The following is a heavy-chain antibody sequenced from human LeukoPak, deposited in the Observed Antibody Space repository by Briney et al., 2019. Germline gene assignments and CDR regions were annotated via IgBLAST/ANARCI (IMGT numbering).Heavy chain of an antibody. V-gene: IGHV4-61*02. CDR3: ARDYRRGAASDAFDI. CDR2: VHGSGTT. Sequence: SETLFLTCTVSGGSINSGNYYWSWIRQPAGKGLEWIGRVHGSGTTNYNPSLTSRVTILADTSKNQFSLILNSVTAADTAVYFCARDYRRGAASDAFDIWGQGTLVTVSS. D-gene: IGHD4-11*01. CDR1: GGSINSGNYY. J-gene: IGHJ3*02.